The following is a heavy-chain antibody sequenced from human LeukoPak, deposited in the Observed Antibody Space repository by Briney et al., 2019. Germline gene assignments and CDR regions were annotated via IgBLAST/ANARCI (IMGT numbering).Heavy chain of an antibody. CDR2: ISSSGSNI. CDR3: ARYGDYYSGWFDP. V-gene: IGHV3-11*04. Sequence: GGSLRLSCAASGFTFSDYYMSWIRQAPGKGLEWVSYISSSGSNIYYAGSVKGRFTNSRDNAKNSLYLQMKSLRAEDTAVYYCARYGDYYSGWFDPWGQGTLVTVSS. J-gene: IGHJ5*02. CDR1: GFTFSDYY. D-gene: IGHD4-17*01.